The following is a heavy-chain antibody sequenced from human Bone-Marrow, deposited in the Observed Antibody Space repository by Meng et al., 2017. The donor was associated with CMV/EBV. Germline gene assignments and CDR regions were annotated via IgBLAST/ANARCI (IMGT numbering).Heavy chain of an antibody. CDR1: GVSVPSNTAG. Sequence: QVQLQQSGPGLVKPSQTLSLTSAIPGVSVPSNTAGWNWIRQSPSRGLEWLGRTYYRSKWYNNYAKSVKSRISINPDTSKNQFSLHLNSVTPEDTAVYYCASGTAGDPFVLWGQGILVVASS. D-gene: IGHD2-21*02. CDR2: TYYRSKWYN. J-gene: IGHJ4*02. CDR3: ASGTAGDPFVL. V-gene: IGHV6-1*01.